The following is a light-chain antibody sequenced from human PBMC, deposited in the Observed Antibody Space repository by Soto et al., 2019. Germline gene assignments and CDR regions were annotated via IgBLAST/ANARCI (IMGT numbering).Light chain of an antibody. Sequence: QSALTQPRSVSGSPGQSVTISCTGTSSDFGGYNYVSWYQRYPGKAPKLMIYDVSKRPSGVPDRFSGSRSGYTASLTISGLQAEDEADYYCCSYAGTQTFMVFGGGTQLTVL. CDR3: CSYAGTQTFMV. CDR1: SSDFGGYNY. J-gene: IGLJ2*01. V-gene: IGLV2-11*01. CDR2: DVS.